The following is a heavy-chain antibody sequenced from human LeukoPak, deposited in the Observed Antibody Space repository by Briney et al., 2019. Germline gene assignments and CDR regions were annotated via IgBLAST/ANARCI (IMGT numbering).Heavy chain of an antibody. CDR2: MNPNSGNT. CDR1: GYTFTSYD. J-gene: IGHJ3*02. CDR3: ARGSKRYSNYLDAFDI. D-gene: IGHD4-11*01. Sequence: GASVKVSCKVSGYTFTSYDINWVRQATGQGLEWMGWMNPNSGNTGYAQKFQGRVTMTRNTSISTAYMELSSLRSEDTAVYYCARGSKRYSNYLDAFDIWGQGTMVTVSS. V-gene: IGHV1-8*01.